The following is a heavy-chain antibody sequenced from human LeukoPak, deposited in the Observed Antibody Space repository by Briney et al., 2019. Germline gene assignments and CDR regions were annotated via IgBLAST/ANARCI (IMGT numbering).Heavy chain of an antibody. D-gene: IGHD2-15*01. V-gene: IGHV4-31*03. CDR1: GGSISSGGYY. CDR2: IYYSGST. J-gene: IGHJ4*02. Sequence: PSQTLSLTCTVSGGSISSGGYYWSWIRQHPGKGLEWIGYIYYSGSTYYNPSLKSRVTISVDTSKNQFSLKLSSVTAADTAVYYCARDGGSRRPYRRRWSRGTLVTVSS. CDR3: ARDGGSRRPYRRR.